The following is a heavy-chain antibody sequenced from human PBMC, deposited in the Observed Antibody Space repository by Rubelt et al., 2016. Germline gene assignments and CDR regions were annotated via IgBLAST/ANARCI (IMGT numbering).Heavy chain of an antibody. CDR3: ARAGVISGHPTNFAY. CDR2: IYYNGTT. V-gene: IGHV4-59*01. J-gene: IGHJ4*02. D-gene: IGHD5-12*01. CDR1: VGYLSSYW. Sequence: QVQLQESGPGLVKPSETLSLTCTVSVGYLSSYWWRWIRQPPGKGLEWIGSIYYNGTTNCTPSLTSRVPPSDDTSKNQFSLKRTSVTAADTAVYYCARAGVISGHPTNFAYWGQGTLVTVSA.